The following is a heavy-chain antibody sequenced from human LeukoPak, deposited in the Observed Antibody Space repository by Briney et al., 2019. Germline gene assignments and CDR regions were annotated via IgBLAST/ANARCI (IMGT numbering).Heavy chain of an antibody. CDR3: TKDKNKHSGSYYRDFYFDS. CDR2: IQFDGNDK. V-gene: IGHV3-30*02. Sequence: GGSLRLSCAASGFIFSSYGIHWVRQAPGKGLEWVTFIQFDGNDKYYADSVKGRFTISRDNSKNTLYLQMNSLRTDDTAVYYCTKDKNKHSGSYYRDFYFDSWGQGTLVTVSS. J-gene: IGHJ4*02. D-gene: IGHD1-26*01. CDR1: GFIFSSYG.